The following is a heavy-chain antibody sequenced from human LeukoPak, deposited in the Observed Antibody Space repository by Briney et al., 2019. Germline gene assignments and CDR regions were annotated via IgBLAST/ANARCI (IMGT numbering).Heavy chain of an antibody. CDR3: AREGGSSNWFDP. D-gene: IGHD1-26*01. CDR2: IYYSGST. J-gene: IGHJ5*02. Sequence: SETLSLTCTVSGGSISSYYWSWIRQPPGKGLERIGYIYYSGSTNYNPSLKSRVTISVDTSKNQFSLKLSSVTAADTAVYYCAREGGSSNWFDPWGQGTLVTVSS. CDR1: GGSISSYY. V-gene: IGHV4-59*01.